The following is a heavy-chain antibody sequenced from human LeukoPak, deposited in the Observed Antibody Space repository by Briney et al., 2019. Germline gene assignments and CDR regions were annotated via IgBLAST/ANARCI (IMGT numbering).Heavy chain of an antibody. CDR2: INHSGST. CDR1: GGSFSGYY. V-gene: IGHV4-34*01. J-gene: IGHJ4*02. CDR3: ARAGDDFWSGYYHFDY. Sequence: PSETLSLTCAVYGGSFSGYYWSWIRQPPGKGLEWIGEINHSGSTNYNPSLKSRVTISVDTSKNQFSLKLSPVTAADTAVYYCARAGDDFWSGYYHFDYWGQGTLVTVSS. D-gene: IGHD3-3*01.